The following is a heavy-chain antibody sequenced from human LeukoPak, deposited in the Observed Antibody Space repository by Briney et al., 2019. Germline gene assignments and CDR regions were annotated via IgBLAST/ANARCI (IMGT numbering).Heavy chain of an antibody. CDR2: INPSSGGT. V-gene: IGHV1-2*02. CDR3: ARAGYNWNDVGY. CDR1: GYTFTDYY. D-gene: IGHD1-1*01. J-gene: IGHJ4*02. Sequence: ASVKVSCKASGYTFTDYYMHWVRQAPGQGLEWMGWINPSSGGTNYAQKLQGRVTMTRDTSISTAYMELSRLRTDDTAVYYCARAGYNWNDVGYWGQGTLVTVSS.